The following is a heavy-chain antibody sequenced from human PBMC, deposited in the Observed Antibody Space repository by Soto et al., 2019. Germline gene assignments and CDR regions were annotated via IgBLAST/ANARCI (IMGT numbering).Heavy chain of an antibody. CDR1: GFTFDDYA. V-gene: IGHV3-9*01. Sequence: EVQLVESGGGLVQPGRSLRLSCAASGFTFDDYAMHWVRQAPGMGLEWVSGISWNSGSIGYADSVKGRFTISRDNAKNSLYLQMNSLRAEDTALYYCAKEGAVAGTAGYYYYYYMDVWGKGTTVTVSS. CDR2: ISWNSGSI. CDR3: AKEGAVAGTAGYYYYYYMDV. J-gene: IGHJ6*03. D-gene: IGHD6-19*01.